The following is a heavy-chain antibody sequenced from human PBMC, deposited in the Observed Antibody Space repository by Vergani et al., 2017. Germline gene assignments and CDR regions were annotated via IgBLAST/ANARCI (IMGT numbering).Heavy chain of an antibody. Sequence: QVQLVESGGGVVQPGRSLRLSCAASGFTFSHYGMHWVRQAPGKGLEWVAVIWYDGSSKDYADSVKGRFTISRDNSKNTLYLQMNSLRAEDTVVYYCARGGIATAAVFDYWGQGTLVTVSS. CDR2: IWYDGSSK. J-gene: IGHJ4*02. CDR3: ARGGIATAAVFDY. V-gene: IGHV3-33*01. CDR1: GFTFSHYG. D-gene: IGHD6-13*01.